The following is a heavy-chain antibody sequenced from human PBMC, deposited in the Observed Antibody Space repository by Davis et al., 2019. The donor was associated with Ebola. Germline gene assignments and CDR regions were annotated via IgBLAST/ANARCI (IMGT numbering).Heavy chain of an antibody. CDR1: GYTFANSE. CDR3: ARGTDMITFGPNWFDP. J-gene: IGHJ5*02. CDR2: INAGNGDT. D-gene: IGHD3-16*01. Sequence: ASVKVSCKASGYTFANSEIHWARQAPGQRLEWMGWINAGNGDTKYSQKFQGRVTITRDTPASTAYMELSSLRSEDTAVYYCARGTDMITFGPNWFDPWGQGTLVTVSS. V-gene: IGHV1-3*01.